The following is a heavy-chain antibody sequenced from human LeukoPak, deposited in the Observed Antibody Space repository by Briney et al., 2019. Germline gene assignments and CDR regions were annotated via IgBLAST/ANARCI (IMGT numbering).Heavy chain of an antibody. V-gene: IGHV3-30*02. CDR2: IRYDGSNK. D-gene: IGHD2-2*01. J-gene: IGHJ3*02. CDR1: GFTFSSYG. Sequence: PGGSLRLFCAASGFTFSSYGMHWVRQAPGKGLEWVAFIRYDGSNKYYADSVKGRFTISRDNSKNTLYLQMNSLRAEDTAVYYCAKESTKGRYCSSTSCSRGAFDIWGQGTMVTVSS. CDR3: AKESTKGRYCSSTSCSRGAFDI.